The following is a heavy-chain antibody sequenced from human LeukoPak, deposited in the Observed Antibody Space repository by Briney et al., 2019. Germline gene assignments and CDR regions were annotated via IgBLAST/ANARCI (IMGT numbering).Heavy chain of an antibody. J-gene: IGHJ6*03. D-gene: IGHD5-12*01. CDR2: FSASGGTT. CDR3: AKEAGYDSYYYYMDV. CDR1: GFTFSRSA. V-gene: IGHV3-23*01. Sequence: GGSLRLSCAASGFTFSRSAMNWVRQAPGKGLEWVSSFSASGGTTYYADSVKGRFTISRDNSKNTLYLQMNSLRAEDTAVYYCAKEAGYDSYYYYMDVWGKGTTVTVSS.